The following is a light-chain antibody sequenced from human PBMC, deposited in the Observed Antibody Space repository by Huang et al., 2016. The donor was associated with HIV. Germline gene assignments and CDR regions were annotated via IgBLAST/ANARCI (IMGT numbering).Light chain of an antibody. Sequence: VMMSQSPATLAGSPGERVTLSCGASQSVNTNLAWYQQKPGQPPRLRIYAASTRATGVPARCAGSGSGTEFTLTIDSLQSDDFAVYDCQQYNKWPPEYTFGQGTRLEIK. CDR3: QQYNKWPPEYT. CDR1: QSVNTN. V-gene: IGKV3-15*01. J-gene: IGKJ2*01. CDR2: AAS.